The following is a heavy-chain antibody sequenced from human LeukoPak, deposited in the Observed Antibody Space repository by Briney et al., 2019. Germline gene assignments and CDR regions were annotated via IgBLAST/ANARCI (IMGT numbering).Heavy chain of an antibody. CDR3: AKDPSRYYDYVWGTSIDY. CDR1: GFTFSSYG. J-gene: IGHJ4*02. D-gene: IGHD3-16*01. Sequence: QPGRSLRLSCAASGFTFSSYGMHWVRQAPGKELEWVAVISYDGVNKYYSDSVKGRFTISRDNSKTTLYLQMNSLRAEDTAVYYCAKDPSRYYDYVWGTSIDYWGQGTLVTVSS. CDR2: ISYDGVNK. V-gene: IGHV3-30*18.